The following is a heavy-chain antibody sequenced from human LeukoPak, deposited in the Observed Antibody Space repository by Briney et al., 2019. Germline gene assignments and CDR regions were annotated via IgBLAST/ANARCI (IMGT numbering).Heavy chain of an antibody. CDR3: AGNNWNAWWCFAY. D-gene: IGHD1-1*01. V-gene: IGHV4-59*08. CDR1: GDSISSYY. Sequence: SETLSLTCSVSGDSISSYYWSWIRQPPGKGLEWIGYIYSSGSTKYNPSLKSRVTMSIDMSRNQFSLQLTSVTAADTAFYYCAGNNWNAWWCFAYWGQGTLVTVSS. J-gene: IGHJ4*02. CDR2: IYSSGST.